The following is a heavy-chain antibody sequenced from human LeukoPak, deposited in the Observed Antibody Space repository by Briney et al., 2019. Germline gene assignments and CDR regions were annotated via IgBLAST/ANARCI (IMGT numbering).Heavy chain of an antibody. CDR3: ARETYYGSGSYSDFALDY. J-gene: IGHJ4*02. CDR2: IYSGGST. CDR1: GLIVSSNY. V-gene: IGHV3-53*01. Sequence: GGSLRLSCAASGLIVSSNYMNWVRQAPGKGLEWVSIIYSGGSTHYADSVKGRFTVSRDNSKNTSYLQMNSLRAEDTAVYYCARETYYGSGSYSDFALDYWGQGTLVTVSS. D-gene: IGHD3-10*01.